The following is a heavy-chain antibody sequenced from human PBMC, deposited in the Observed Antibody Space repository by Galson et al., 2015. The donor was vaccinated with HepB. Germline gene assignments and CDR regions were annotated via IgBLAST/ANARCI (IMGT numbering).Heavy chain of an antibody. Sequence: SLRLSCAASGFTFSSYAMSWVHQAPGKGLEWVSAISGSGGSTYYADSVKGRFTISRDNSKNTLYLQMNSLRAEDTAVYYCAKDGRYSGYDGVGSDLDYWGQGTLVTVSS. J-gene: IGHJ4*02. CDR3: AKDGRYSGYDGVGSDLDY. CDR1: GFTFSSYA. CDR2: ISGSGGST. D-gene: IGHD5-12*01. V-gene: IGHV3-23*01.